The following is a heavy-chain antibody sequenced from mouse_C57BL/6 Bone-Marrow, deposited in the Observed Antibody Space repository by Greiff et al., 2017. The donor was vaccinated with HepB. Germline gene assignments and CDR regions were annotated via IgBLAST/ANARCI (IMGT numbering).Heavy chain of an antibody. CDR1: GFNIKDDY. J-gene: IGHJ2*01. CDR2: IEPENGDT. V-gene: IGHV14-4*01. D-gene: IGHD1-1*01. Sequence: EVQLQQSGAELVRPGASVKLSCTASGFNIKDDYMHWVKQRPEQGLEWIGWIEPENGDTEYASKFQGKATITADTSSNKAYLQLSSLTSEDTAVYYCTTNYYGSDPYYFDYWGQGTTLTVSS. CDR3: TTNYYGSDPYYFDY.